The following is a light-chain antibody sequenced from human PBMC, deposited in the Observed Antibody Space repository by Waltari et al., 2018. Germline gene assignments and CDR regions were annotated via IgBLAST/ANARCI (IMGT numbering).Light chain of an antibody. V-gene: IGLV1-47*01. CDR1: SSTIGSNF. CDR3: ATWDDGLSGHWV. Sequence: QSVLTQPPSASGTPGQRVTISCSGTSSTIGSNFVYWYQQLSGTAPKLLIYKDNQRPSGVPDRFSGSRSGTSASLTISGLRSDDESHFYCATWDDGLSGHWVFGGGTKLTVL. CDR2: KDN. J-gene: IGLJ3*02.